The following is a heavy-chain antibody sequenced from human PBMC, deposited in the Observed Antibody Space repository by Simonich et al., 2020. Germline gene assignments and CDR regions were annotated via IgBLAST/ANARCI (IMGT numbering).Heavy chain of an antibody. D-gene: IGHD6-6*01. CDR3: ARDRAARYYYYYYMDV. J-gene: IGHJ6*03. Sequence: QVQLVQSGAEVKKPGASVKVSCKASGYTFTGYYMHWVRQAPGQGLEWMGWNNPNRGGTNYAQKFQGRVTRTRDTSISTAYMELSRLRSDDTAVYYCARDRAARYYYYYYMDVWGKGTTVTVSS. CDR2: NNPNRGGT. V-gene: IGHV1-2*02. CDR1: GYTFTGYY.